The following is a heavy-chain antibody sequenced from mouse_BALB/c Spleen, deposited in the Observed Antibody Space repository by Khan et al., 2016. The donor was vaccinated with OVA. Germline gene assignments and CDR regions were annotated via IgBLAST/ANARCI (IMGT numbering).Heavy chain of an antibody. CDR2: IWSDGHI. V-gene: IGHV2-6-1*01. J-gene: IGHJ1*01. CDR3: ARHGYYGTSGPYFDV. Sequence: QVQLKESGPGLVAPSQSLSITCTISGFSLTSYGVHWVRQPPGKGLEWLVVIWSDGHITYNSALKSRLSISKDNSKGQVLLKMNSLQTDDTARYYCARHGYYGTSGPYFDVWGAGTTVTVSS. D-gene: IGHD2-1*01. CDR1: GFSLTSYG.